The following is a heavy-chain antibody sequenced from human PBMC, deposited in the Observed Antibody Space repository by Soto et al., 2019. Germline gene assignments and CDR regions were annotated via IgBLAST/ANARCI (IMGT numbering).Heavy chain of an antibody. D-gene: IGHD1-20*01. CDR3: ASLNNWSSGDGRIDV. V-gene: IGHV1-69*01. J-gene: IGHJ6*02. CDR2: IMPLYAKP. Sequence: QVQLVQSGAEVQKPGSSVKVSCNASGGTFNTYTISWVRQVPGQGLEWMGGIMPLYAKPTYAQPFLGRLTIAADEHSSTVYMELSSLRSEDTALYYCASLNNWSSGDGRIDVWGRGTAVSVSS. CDR1: GGTFNTYT.